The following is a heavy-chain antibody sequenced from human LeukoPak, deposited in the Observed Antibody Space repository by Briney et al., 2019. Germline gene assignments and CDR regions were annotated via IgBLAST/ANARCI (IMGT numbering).Heavy chain of an antibody. D-gene: IGHD3-3*01. CDR3: ARGLSEVTIFGVVIFGVGTNNWFDP. CDR2: INHSGST. CDR1: GGSFSGYY. J-gene: IGHJ5*02. Sequence: SETLSLTCAVYGGSFSGYYWSWIRQPPGKGLEWIGEINHSGSTTYNPSLKSRVTISVDTSKNQFSLKLSSVTAADTAVYYCARGLSEVTIFGVVIFGVGTNNWFDPWGQGTLVTVSS. V-gene: IGHV4-34*01.